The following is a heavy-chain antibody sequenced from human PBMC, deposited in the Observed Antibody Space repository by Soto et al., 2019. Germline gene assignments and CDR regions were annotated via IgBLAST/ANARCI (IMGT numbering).Heavy chain of an antibody. CDR1: GFTFSDYY. D-gene: IGHD2-15*01. CDR2: ISSSGSTI. CDR3: ARDRGCSGGSCYYYYYYMEV. V-gene: IGHV3-11*01. Sequence: GGSLRLSCAASGFTFSDYYMSWIRQAPGKGLEWVSYISSSGSTIYYADSVKGRFTISRDNAKNSLYLQMNSLRAEDTAVYYCARDRGCSGGSCYYYYYYMEVWGKGTTVTVSS. J-gene: IGHJ6*03.